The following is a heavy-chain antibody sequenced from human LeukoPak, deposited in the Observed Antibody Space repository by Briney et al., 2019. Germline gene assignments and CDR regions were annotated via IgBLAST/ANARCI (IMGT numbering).Heavy chain of an antibody. CDR1: GYTFTNYD. CDR3: ARSLAGNHYYYMDV. Sequence: ASVNVSCQASGYTFTNYDINWVRQATGQGLEWMGWMNPYSGNTGYAQKFQGRVTMTRNTSIRTAYMELSSLRSEDTAVYYCARSLAGNHYYYMDVWGKGTTVTVSS. D-gene: IGHD6-19*01. V-gene: IGHV1-8*01. CDR2: MNPYSGNT. J-gene: IGHJ6*03.